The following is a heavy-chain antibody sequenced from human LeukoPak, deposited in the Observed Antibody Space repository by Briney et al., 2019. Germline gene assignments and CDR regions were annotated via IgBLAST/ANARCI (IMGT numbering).Heavy chain of an antibody. CDR2: ISGSGGST. J-gene: IGHJ4*02. Sequence: PGGSLRLSCAASGFTFSSHAMNWVRQAPGKGLEWVSAISGSGGSTYYADSVKGRFTISRDNSKNTLYLQMNSLRAEDTAVYYCARSLSRYSYGPFDYWGQGTLVTVSS. D-gene: IGHD5-18*01. CDR1: GFTFSSHA. V-gene: IGHV3-23*01. CDR3: ARSLSRYSYGPFDY.